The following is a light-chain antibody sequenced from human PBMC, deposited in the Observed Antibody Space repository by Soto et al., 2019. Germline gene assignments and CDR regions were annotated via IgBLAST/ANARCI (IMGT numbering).Light chain of an antibody. CDR2: GAS. V-gene: IGKV3-20*01. J-gene: IGKJ1*01. CDR3: QKYGSSPWT. CDR1: HLVSSRY. Sequence: ESVLTPSPGTISLSPVEISLLSGRCSHLVSSRYLAWYQQKPGQATRLLIYGASSRATGIPDRFSGSGSGTDFTLTISRLEPEDFAVYYCQKYGSSPWTCGKG.